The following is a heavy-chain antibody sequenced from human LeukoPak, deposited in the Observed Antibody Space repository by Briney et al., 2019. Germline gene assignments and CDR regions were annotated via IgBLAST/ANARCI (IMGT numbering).Heavy chain of an antibody. V-gene: IGHV3-30*03. D-gene: IGHD1-26*01. J-gene: IGHJ4*02. CDR2: ISYDGSNK. Sequence: PGGSLRLSCAASGFTFSSYGMHWVRQAPGKGLEWVAVISYDGSNKYYADSVKGRFTISRDNSKNTLYLQMNSLRAEDTAVYYCARVGANRPFDYWGQGTRVTVSS. CDR1: GFTFSSYG. CDR3: ARVGANRPFDY.